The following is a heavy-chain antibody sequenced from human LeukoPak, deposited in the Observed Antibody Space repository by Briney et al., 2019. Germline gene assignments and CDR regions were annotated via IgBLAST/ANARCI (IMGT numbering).Heavy chain of an antibody. V-gene: IGHV3-7*01. CDR1: GFTFRSYW. CDR3: ARDSPESDSFAYDY. D-gene: IGHD1-14*01. Sequence: GGSLRLSCAASGFTFRSYWLSWVRQAPGKGLEWAASINLGGTEKSYVDSVKGRFTISRDNAKNSLYLQMRSLRGEDTAIYYCARDSPESDSFAYDYWGQGTLVTVSS. CDR2: INLGGTEK. J-gene: IGHJ4*02.